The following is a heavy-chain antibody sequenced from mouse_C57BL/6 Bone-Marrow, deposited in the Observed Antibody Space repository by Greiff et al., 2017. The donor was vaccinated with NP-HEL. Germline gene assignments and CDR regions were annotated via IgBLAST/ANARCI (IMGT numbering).Heavy chain of an antibody. J-gene: IGHJ1*03. Sequence: EVQLQESGPGLVKPSQSLSLTCSVTGYSITSGYYWNWIRQFPGNKLEWMGYISYDGSNNYNPSLKNRISITRDTSKNQFFLKLNSVTTEDTATYYCARDYDYLYWYVDVWGTGTTVTVSS. D-gene: IGHD2-4*01. V-gene: IGHV3-6*01. CDR2: ISYDGSN. CDR3: ARDYDYLYWYVDV. CDR1: GYSITSGYY.